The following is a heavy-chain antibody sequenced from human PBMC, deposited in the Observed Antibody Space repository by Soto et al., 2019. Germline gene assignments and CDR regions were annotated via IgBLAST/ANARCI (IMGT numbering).Heavy chain of an antibody. CDR3: ARLYSGYDYFDY. V-gene: IGHV4-39*01. D-gene: IGHD5-12*01. CDR1: GGSISSSSYY. J-gene: IGHJ4*02. Sequence: SETLSLTCTVSGGSISSSSYYWGWIRQPPGKGLEWIGSIYYSGSTYYNPSLKSRVTISVDTSKNQFSLKLSSVTAADTAVYYCARLYSGYDYFDYWGQGTLVTVFS. CDR2: IYYSGST.